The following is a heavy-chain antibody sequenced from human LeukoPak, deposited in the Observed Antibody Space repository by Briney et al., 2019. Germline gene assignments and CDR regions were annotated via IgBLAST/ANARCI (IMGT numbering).Heavy chain of an antibody. D-gene: IGHD6-13*01. Sequence: SQTLSLTCATSGDSVSSNSAAWNWIRQSPSRGLEWLGRTYYRSKWYNDYAVSVKSRITINPDTSKNQFSLQLNSVTPEDTAVYYCARDRGDSSSWYAPVGAFDIWGQGTMVTVSS. J-gene: IGHJ3*02. CDR3: ARDRGDSSSWYAPVGAFDI. CDR1: GDSVSSNSAA. V-gene: IGHV6-1*01. CDR2: TYYRSKWYN.